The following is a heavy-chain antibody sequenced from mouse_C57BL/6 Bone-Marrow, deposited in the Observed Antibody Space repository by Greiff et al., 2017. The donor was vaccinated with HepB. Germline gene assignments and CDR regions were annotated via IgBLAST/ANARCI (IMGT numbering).Heavy chain of an antibody. CDR2: ISNGGGST. V-gene: IGHV5-12*01. CDR3: ARPFYDGYYGYFDY. D-gene: IGHD2-3*01. CDR1: GFTFSDYY. J-gene: IGHJ2*01. Sequence: EVMLVESGGGLVQPGGSLKLSCAASGFTFSDYYMYWVRQTPEKRLEWVAYISNGGGSTYYPDTVKGRFTISRDNAKNTLYLQMRRLKSEDTAMYYCARPFYDGYYGYFDYWGQGTTLTVSS.